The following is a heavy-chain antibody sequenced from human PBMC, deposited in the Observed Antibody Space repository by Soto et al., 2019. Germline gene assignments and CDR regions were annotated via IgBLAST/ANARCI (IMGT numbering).Heavy chain of an antibody. CDR1: GSTSRTYS. J-gene: IGHJ3*02. CDR2: IMPGSSHI. CDR3: AIEIVGDNSATDFDI. Sequence: GGPLRLSCSACGSTSRTYSVNWLRQAQGKGLEWVSYIMPGSSHIYYADSVKGRFTISRDNAKNSLYLQMNSLRAEDMAVYYCAIEIVGDNSATDFDILCQRTMLTISS. V-gene: IGHV3-48*01. D-gene: IGHD2-21*01.